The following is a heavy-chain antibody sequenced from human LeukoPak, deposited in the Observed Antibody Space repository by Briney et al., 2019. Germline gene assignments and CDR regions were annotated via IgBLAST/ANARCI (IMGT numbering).Heavy chain of an antibody. Sequence: ASVKVSCKASGYXFRSYDITWVRQAPGQGLEWMGWISPNNGNTNYAQKFRGRVTMTTDTPTSTAYMEMRSLRSDDTAVYYCARDRDSSGWHVADYWGQGTLVTVSS. CDR3: ARDRDSSGWHVADY. CDR1: GYXFRSYD. V-gene: IGHV1-18*01. J-gene: IGHJ4*02. D-gene: IGHD6-19*01. CDR2: ISPNNGNT.